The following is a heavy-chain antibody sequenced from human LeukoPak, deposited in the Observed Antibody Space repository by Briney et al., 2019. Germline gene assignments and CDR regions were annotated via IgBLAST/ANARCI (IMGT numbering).Heavy chain of an antibody. D-gene: IGHD6-13*01. CDR2: ISYDGSNK. J-gene: IGHJ4*02. V-gene: IGHV3-30*03. CDR1: GFTFSSYG. CDR3: ARAAAAGTDYFDY. Sequence: PGESLRLSCAASGFTFSSYGMHWVRQAPGKGLEWVAVISYDGSNKYYADSVKGRFTISRDNSKNTLYLQMNSLRAEDTAVYYCARAAAAGTDYFDYWGQGTLVTVSS.